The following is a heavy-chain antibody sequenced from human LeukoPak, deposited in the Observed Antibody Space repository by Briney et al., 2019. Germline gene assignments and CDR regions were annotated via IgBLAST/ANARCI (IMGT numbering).Heavy chain of an antibody. CDR1: GFTFSSYT. CDR3: ARAKYYDILTGGPPDAFDI. D-gene: IGHD3-9*01. J-gene: IGHJ3*02. Sequence: GGSLRLSCAASGFTFSSYTIHWVRQAPGKGLDWVAVVLYDGDTKYYADSVKGRFTISRDNAKNSLYLQMNSLRAEDTAVYYCARAKYYDILTGGPPDAFDIWGQGTMVTVSS. CDR2: VLYDGDTK. V-gene: IGHV3-30*04.